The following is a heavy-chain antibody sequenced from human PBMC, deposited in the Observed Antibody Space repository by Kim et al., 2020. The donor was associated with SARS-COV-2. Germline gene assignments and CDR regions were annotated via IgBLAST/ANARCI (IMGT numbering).Heavy chain of an antibody. J-gene: IGHJ4*02. D-gene: IGHD3-22*01. CDR3: AKDHESSGWPTFDY. Sequence: YAESVEGRCTVARDNARNTLYLQMDRLRAEDTALYYCAKDHESSGWPTFDYWGQGTQVTVSS. V-gene: IGHV3-23*01.